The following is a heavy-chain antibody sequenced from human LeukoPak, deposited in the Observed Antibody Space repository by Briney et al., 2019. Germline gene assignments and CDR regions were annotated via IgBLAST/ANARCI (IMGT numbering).Heavy chain of an antibody. J-gene: IGHJ3*01. CDR3: VRPDDNSFDF. V-gene: IGHV4-39*01. Sequence: PSETLSLTCSVSGGSLSSSSYYWGWSRQPPGRGLEWIGNIYETGSTNYNPSLKSRVTISVDTSKNQFSLKLSSVTAADTAVYYCVRPDDNSFDFWGQGTMVTVSS. CDR1: GGSLSSSSYY. CDR2: IYETGST. D-gene: IGHD3-9*01.